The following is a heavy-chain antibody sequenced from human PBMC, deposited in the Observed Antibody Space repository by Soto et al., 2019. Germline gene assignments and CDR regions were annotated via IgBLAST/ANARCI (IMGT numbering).Heavy chain of an antibody. CDR1: GGSFSGYY. Sequence: SETLSLTCAVYGGSFSGYYWSWIRQPPGKGLEWIGEINHSGSTNYNPSLKSRVTISVDTSKNQFSLKLNSVTAADTAVYYCARWGNKIYPWGQRNLVTVSS. V-gene: IGHV4-34*01. CDR2: INHSGST. J-gene: IGHJ5*02. D-gene: IGHD3-16*01. CDR3: ARWGNKIYP.